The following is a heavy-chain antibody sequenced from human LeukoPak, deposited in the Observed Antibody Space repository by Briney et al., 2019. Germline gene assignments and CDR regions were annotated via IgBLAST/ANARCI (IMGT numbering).Heavy chain of an antibody. Sequence: GGSLRLSCAASGFTFSSYAMSWVRQAPGKGLEWVSAISGSGGSTYYADSVKGRFTISRDNSKNTLYLQMNSLRAEDTAVYYRAKVFDNPRDDFWSGYYSLYYFDYWGQGTLVTVSS. V-gene: IGHV3-23*01. D-gene: IGHD3-3*01. J-gene: IGHJ4*02. CDR3: AKVFDNPRDDFWSGYYSLYYFDY. CDR1: GFTFSSYA. CDR2: ISGSGGST.